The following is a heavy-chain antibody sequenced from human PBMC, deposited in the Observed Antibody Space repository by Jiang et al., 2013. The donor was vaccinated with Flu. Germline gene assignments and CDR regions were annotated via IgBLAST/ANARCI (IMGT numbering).Heavy chain of an antibody. CDR1: GFTFSSYS. CDR2: ISSSSSYI. D-gene: IGHD3-3*01. CDR3: AREEARYYDFWSGYYPPXYYYYYGMDV. V-gene: IGHV3-21*01. J-gene: IGHJ6*01. Sequence: EVQLLESGGGLVKPGGSLRLSCAASGFTFSSYSMNWVRQAPGKGLEWVSSISSSSSYIYYADSVKGRFTISRDNAKNSLYLQMNSLRAEDTAVYYCAREEARYYDFWSGYYPPXYYYYYGMDVWG.